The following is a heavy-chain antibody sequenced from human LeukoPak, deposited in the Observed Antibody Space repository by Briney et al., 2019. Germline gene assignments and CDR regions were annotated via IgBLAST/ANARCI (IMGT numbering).Heavy chain of an antibody. J-gene: IGHJ4*02. V-gene: IGHV4-38-2*02. CDR2: IYHSGST. CDR3: ATYSSGWPYAVGD. CDR1: GYSISSVYY. D-gene: IGHD6-19*01. Sequence: SETLSLTCTVAGYSISSVYYWGWIRQPPGKGLEWVGRIYHSGSTYYTPSLKSRVTISVDTSSNHFSLRLSSVTAADTAVYYCATYSSGWPYAVGDWGQGTLVTVSS.